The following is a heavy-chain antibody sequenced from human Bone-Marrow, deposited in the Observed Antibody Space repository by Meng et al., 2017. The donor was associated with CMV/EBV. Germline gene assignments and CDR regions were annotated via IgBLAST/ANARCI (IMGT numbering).Heavy chain of an antibody. D-gene: IGHD3-22*01. Sequence: GGSLRLSCAASGFTFNTYSMNWVRQAPGKGLEWVSSISSRSSYIYYADSVKGRFTISRDNAKNSLYLQMNSLRAEDTAVYYCARKSVVVGLRYWGQGTLVTVSS. J-gene: IGHJ4*02. V-gene: IGHV3-21*01. CDR3: ARKSVVVGLRY. CDR1: GFTFNTYS. CDR2: ISSRSSYI.